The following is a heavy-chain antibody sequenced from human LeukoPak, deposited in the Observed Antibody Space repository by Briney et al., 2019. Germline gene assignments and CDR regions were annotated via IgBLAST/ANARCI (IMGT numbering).Heavy chain of an antibody. CDR1: GGSFSGYY. CDR2: INHSGST. CDR3: ARTKYSSSWYVKLYYFDY. J-gene: IGHJ4*02. V-gene: IGHV4-34*01. Sequence: SGTLSLTCAVYGGSFSGYYWSWIRQPPGKGLEWIGEINHSGSTNYNPSLKSRVTISVDTSKNQFSLKLSSVTAADTAVYYCARTKYSSSWYVKLYYFDYWGQGTLVTVSS. D-gene: IGHD6-13*01.